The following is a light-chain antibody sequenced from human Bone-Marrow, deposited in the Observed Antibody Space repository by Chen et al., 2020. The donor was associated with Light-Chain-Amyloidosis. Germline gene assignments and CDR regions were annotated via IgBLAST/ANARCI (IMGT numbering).Light chain of an antibody. Sequence: DVQMTQSPSSVSAFLVDRVTITCRASQSINNYLVWYQQRPGNDPKLLIYTASTLQSGVPSRFSGSGSGTDFTLTISSLQPEDVATYYCQQANNFPLTFGGGTKVEIK. CDR3: QQANNFPLT. CDR1: QSINNY. J-gene: IGKJ4*01. V-gene: IGKV1-12*01. CDR2: TAS.